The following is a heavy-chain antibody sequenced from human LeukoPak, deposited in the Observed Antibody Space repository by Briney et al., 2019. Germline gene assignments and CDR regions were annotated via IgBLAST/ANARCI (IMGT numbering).Heavy chain of an antibody. CDR1: GFTFSSYA. CDR3: ARDRGQWLAEALGCDY. D-gene: IGHD6-19*01. J-gene: IGHJ4*02. Sequence: PGGSLRLSCAASGFTFSSYAMHWVRQAPGKGLEWVAVISYDGSNKYYADSVKGRFTISRDNSKNTLYLQMNSLRAEDTAVYYCARDRGQWLAEALGCDYWGQGTLVTVSS. CDR2: ISYDGSNK. V-gene: IGHV3-30-3*01.